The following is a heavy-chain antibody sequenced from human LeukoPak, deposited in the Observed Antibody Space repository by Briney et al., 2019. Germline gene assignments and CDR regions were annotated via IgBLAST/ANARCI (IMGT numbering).Heavy chain of an antibody. CDR2: INSDGSST. V-gene: IGHV3-74*01. CDR3: ARGAGGYSYG. Sequence: GGSLRLSCVASGFNFSSYWLHWVRQAPGKGLVWVSRINSDGSSTSYAVSVKGRFTISRDNANNALYLQMNSLRAEDTAVYYCARGAGGYSYGWGQGTLVTVSS. J-gene: IGHJ4*02. CDR1: GFNFSSYW. D-gene: IGHD5-18*01.